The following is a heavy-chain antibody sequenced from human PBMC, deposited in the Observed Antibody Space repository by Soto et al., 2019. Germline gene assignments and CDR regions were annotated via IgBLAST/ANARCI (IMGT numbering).Heavy chain of an antibody. CDR3: ARHPGYYDILTGYTTYYFDY. V-gene: IGHV4-59*08. D-gene: IGHD3-9*01. CDR1: GGSICTYY. J-gene: IGHJ4*02. Sequence: SATLPLTCTVSGGSICTYYWSWIRQPPGKRLEWIGYIYYRGNTNYNPSLKSRVTISLDTPKNQFSLKLSSVTAADTAVYYCARHPGYYDILTGYTTYYFDYWGQGILVTVSS. CDR2: IYYRGNT.